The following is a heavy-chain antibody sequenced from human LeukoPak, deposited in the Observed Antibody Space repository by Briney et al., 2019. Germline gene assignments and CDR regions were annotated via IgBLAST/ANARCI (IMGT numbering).Heavy chain of an antibody. CDR3: ARDGGYRSSTSCYDRLDY. CDR2: IKQDGSEK. V-gene: IGHV3-7*04. CDR1: GFTFSSYW. D-gene: IGHD2-2*01. Sequence: PGGSLRLSCAASGFTFSSYWMTWVRQAPGKGLEWVANIKQDGSEKYYVDSVKGRFTISRDNAENSLYLQMNSLRAEDTAVYYCARDGGYRSSTSCYDRLDYWGQGTLVTVSS. J-gene: IGHJ4*02.